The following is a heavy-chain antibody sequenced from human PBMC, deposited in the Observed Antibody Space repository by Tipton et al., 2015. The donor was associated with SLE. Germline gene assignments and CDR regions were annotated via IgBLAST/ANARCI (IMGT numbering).Heavy chain of an antibody. J-gene: IGHJ3*02. V-gene: IGHV3-49*04. CDR2: IRSEAYRGTT. D-gene: IGHD6-19*01. CDR3: TGGHRASSGWKVDAFDI. CDR1: GFTFDEYA. Sequence: PLRLSCSYSGFTFDEYAMNWVRQAPGKGLEWIGFIRSEAYRGTTEYAAPLKGRFTISRDDSKSIAFLQMNGLKTDDTAVYYCTGGHRASSGWKVDAFDIWGQGTMVTVSS.